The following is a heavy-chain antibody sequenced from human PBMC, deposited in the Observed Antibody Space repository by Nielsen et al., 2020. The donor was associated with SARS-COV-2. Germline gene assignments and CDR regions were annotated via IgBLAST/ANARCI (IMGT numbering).Heavy chain of an antibody. J-gene: IGHJ4*02. CDR2: ISWNSGSI. Sequence: SLKISCAASGFTFDDYAMHWVRQAPGKGLEWVSGISWNSGSIGYADSVKGRFTISRDNAKNSLYLQMNSLRAEDTALYYCANLGGYPFDYWGQGTLVTVSS. V-gene: IGHV3-9*01. CDR3: ANLGGYPFDY. D-gene: IGHD5-12*01. CDR1: GFTFDDYA.